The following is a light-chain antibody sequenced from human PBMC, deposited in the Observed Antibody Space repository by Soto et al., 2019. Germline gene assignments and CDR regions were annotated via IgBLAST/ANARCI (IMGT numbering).Light chain of an antibody. CDR3: SSYTRTSTLV. V-gene: IGLV2-14*01. CDR2: EVN. CDR1: SSDVGAYNY. J-gene: IGLJ3*02. Sequence: QSALTQPASVSGSPGQSITISCTGTSSDVGAYNYVSWYQLHPDKAPKLMIYEVNNRPSGVSDRFSGSKSGNTAYLTISGLQAEDEADYYCSSYTRTSTLVFGGGTKLTVL.